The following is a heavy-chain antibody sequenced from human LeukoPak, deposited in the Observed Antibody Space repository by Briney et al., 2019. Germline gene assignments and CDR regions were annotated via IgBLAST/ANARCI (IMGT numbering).Heavy chain of an antibody. Sequence: SVKVSCKASGGTFSSYAISWVRQAPGQGLEWMGRIIPILGIANYAQKFQGRVTITADKSTSTAYMELSSLRSEDTAVYYCARDRGLGDRAPIDYWARKPWSPSPQ. CDR1: GGTFSSYA. CDR3: ARDRGLGDRAPIDY. V-gene: IGHV1-69*04. CDR2: IIPILGIA. J-gene: IGHJ4*02. D-gene: IGHD2-21*01.